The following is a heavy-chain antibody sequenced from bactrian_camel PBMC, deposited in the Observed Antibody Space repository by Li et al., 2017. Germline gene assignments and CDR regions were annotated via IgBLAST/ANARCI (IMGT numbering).Heavy chain of an antibody. CDR1: GNTASTYC. J-gene: IGHJ4*01. Sequence: HVQLVESGGGSVQAGGSLRLSCTASGNTASTYCMAWFRQSPGKEREEVAAIDSGGTVKYADFAKGRFTISQDKAKNTLYLQMTSLKPEDTGTYYCVADRWAPLGAIGRGRTQELDHWGQGTQVTVS. D-gene: IGHD2*01. CDR2: IDSGGTV. CDR3: VADRWAPLGAIGRGRTQELDH. V-gene: IGHV3S53*01.